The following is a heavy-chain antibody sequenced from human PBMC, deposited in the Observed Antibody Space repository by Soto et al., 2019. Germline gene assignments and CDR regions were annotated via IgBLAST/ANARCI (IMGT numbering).Heavy chain of an antibody. CDR2: IYSRXSP. J-gene: IGHJ6*02. CDR3: ARVGSGWQHYYYGMDL. D-gene: IGHD6-19*01. Sequence: PSETLSLSCTVSGGSVSSYDWRWIRHPPGNGLEWIGYIYSRXSPNHNHSLKSRVTISVDTSKNQFSLKLSSVTAADTAVYYCARVGSGWQHYYYGMDLWAQGCTVTVSS. V-gene: IGHV4-59*02. CDR1: GGSVSSYD.